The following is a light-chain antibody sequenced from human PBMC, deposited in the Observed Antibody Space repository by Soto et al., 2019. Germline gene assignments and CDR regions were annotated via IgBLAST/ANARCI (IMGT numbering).Light chain of an antibody. CDR2: AAS. CDR3: QQTRRYPST. CDR1: QTITTY. V-gene: IGKV1-9*01. J-gene: IGKJ4*01. Sequence: DIQMTQSPSTLSGSVGDRVTLTCRASQTITTYLAWYQQKPGKAPNLLMYAASTLQSGVPSRFSVIFYGTDVTLNLSSLQAEDCETYYGQQTRRYPSTFGGGTKVDIK.